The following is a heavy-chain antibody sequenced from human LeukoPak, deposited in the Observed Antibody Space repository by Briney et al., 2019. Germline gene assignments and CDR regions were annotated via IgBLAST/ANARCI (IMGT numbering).Heavy chain of an antibody. CDR2: IYHSGST. D-gene: IGHD1-26*01. V-gene: IGHV4-30-2*01. J-gene: IGHJ3*02. Sequence: SETLSLTCTVSGGSISSGGYYWSWIRQPPGKGLEWIGYIYHSGSTYYNPSLKSRVTISVDRSKNQFSLKLSSVTAADTAVYYCARSKEGSYWAPDAFDIWGQGTMVTVSS. CDR3: ARSKEGSYWAPDAFDI. CDR1: GGSISSGGYY.